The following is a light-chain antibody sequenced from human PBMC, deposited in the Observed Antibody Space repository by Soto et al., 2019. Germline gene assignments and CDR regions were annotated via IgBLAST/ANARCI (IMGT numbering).Light chain of an antibody. CDR3: QQYSAWPLT. J-gene: IGKJ4*01. Sequence: EIVMTQSPATLSVSPGERATLFCRASQSVNNNFLAWYQQKPGQAPRLLIHGASTRATGIPARFSGSGSGTEFTLTISSLQSEDFAVYYCQQYSAWPLTFGGGTKVEIE. V-gene: IGKV3-15*01. CDR2: GAS. CDR1: QSVNNN.